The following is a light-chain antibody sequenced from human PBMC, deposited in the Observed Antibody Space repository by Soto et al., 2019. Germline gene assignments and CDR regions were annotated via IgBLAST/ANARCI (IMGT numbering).Light chain of an antibody. J-gene: IGKJ5*01. V-gene: IGKV3-11*01. CDR2: GAS. CDR1: QSVSSN. CDR3: QQRSSWPRIT. Sequence: EIVMTQSPATLSVSPGERATFSCMASQSVSSNLAWYQQKPGQAPRLLIYGASSRATGIPDRFSGSGSGTDFTLTISSLEPDDFAVYYCQQRSSWPRITFGQGTRLEI.